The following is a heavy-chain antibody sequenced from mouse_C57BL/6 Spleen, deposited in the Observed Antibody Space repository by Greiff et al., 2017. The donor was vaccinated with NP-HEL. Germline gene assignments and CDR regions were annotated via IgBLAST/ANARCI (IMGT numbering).Heavy chain of an antibody. CDR1: GFNIKDDY. CDR3: TILYGSSLYYFDC. Sequence: VQLQQSGAELVRPGASVKLSCTASGFNIKDDYMHWVKQRPEQGLEWIGWIDPENGDTEYASKFQGKATITADTSSNTAYLQLSSLTSEDTAVYYCTILYGSSLYYFDCWGQGTTLTVSS. D-gene: IGHD1-1*01. V-gene: IGHV14-4*01. CDR2: IDPENGDT. J-gene: IGHJ2*01.